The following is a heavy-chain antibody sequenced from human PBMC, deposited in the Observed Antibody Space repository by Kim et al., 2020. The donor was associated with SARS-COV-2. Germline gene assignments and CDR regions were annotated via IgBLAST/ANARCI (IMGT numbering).Heavy chain of an antibody. CDR1: GYTFTSYA. Sequence: ASVKVSCKASGYTFTSYAMHWVRQAPGQRLEWMGWINAGNGNTKYSQKFQGRVTITRDTSASTAYMELSSLRSEDTAVYYCASTPRAYSSSWYYFDYWGQGTLVTVSS. J-gene: IGHJ4*02. D-gene: IGHD6-13*01. V-gene: IGHV1-3*01. CDR3: ASTPRAYSSSWYYFDY. CDR2: INAGNGNT.